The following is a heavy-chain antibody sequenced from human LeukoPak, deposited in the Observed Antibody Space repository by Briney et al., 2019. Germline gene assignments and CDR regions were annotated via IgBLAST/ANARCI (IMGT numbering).Heavy chain of an antibody. CDR3: AKNYCSSTSCYSYYMDV. CDR2: IRYDGGDK. D-gene: IGHD2-2*02. J-gene: IGHJ6*03. Sequence: GGSLRLSCAASGLIFSTFGMHWVRQAPGKGLEWVAFIRYDGGDKYCANSVKGRFTILRDNSRNTVYPQMNSVRAGDPALYYCAKNYCSSTSCYSYYMDVWGKGTTVTISS. CDR1: GLIFSTFG. V-gene: IGHV3-30*02.